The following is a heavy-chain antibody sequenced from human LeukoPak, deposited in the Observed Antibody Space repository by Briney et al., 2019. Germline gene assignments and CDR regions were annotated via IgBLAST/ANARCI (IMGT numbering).Heavy chain of an antibody. CDR3: ASPATVDFWGGYYAFDI. Sequence: GASVKVSCKASGYTFTSYYMHWVRQAPGQGLEWMGIINPSGGSTSYAQKFQGRVTMTRDTSTSTVYMELSSLRSEDTAVYYCASPATVDFWGGYYAFDIWGQGTMVTVSS. D-gene: IGHD3-3*01. CDR1: GYTFTSYY. CDR2: INPSGGST. V-gene: IGHV1-46*01. J-gene: IGHJ3*02.